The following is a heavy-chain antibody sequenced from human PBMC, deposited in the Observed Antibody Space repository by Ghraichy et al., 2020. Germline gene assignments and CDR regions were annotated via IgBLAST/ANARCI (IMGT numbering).Heavy chain of an antibody. CDR3: ASDPFAYCSSPTCYVEVIDC. CDR1: GFTFSNYW. J-gene: IGHJ4*02. V-gene: IGHV3-7*01. D-gene: IGHD2-2*01. Sequence: GGSLRLSCAASGFTFSNYWMSWVRQAPGKGLEWVANINEDGGDKHYVDSVKGRFTISRDNAKNSLYLQMNSLRAEDTAVYFCASDPFAYCSSPTCYVEVIDCWGQGTLVTVSS. CDR2: INEDGGDK.